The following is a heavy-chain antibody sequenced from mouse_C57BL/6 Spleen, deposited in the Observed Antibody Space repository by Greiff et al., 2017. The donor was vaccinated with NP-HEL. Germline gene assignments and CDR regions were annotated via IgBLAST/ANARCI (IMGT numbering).Heavy chain of an antibody. Sequence: QVQLQQPGAELVMPGASVKLSCKASGYTFTSYWMHWVKQRPGQGLEWIGEIDPSDSYTNYNQKFKGKSTLTVDKSSSTAYMQLSSLTSEDSAVYYCARGSNYERDYWGQGTTLTVSS. CDR1: GYTFTSYW. D-gene: IGHD2-5*01. J-gene: IGHJ2*01. CDR2: IDPSDSYT. CDR3: ARGSNYERDY. V-gene: IGHV1-69*01.